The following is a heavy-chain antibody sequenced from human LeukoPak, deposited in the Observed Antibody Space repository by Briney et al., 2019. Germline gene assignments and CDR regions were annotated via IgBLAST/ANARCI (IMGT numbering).Heavy chain of an antibody. V-gene: IGHV4-34*01. CDR3: ARPRYSGWYRYYFDY. CDR1: GGSFSGYS. D-gene: IGHD6-19*01. J-gene: IGHJ4*02. CDR2: IYYSGST. Sequence: SETLSLTCAVYGGSFSGYSWSWIRQPPGRGLEWIGSIYYSGSTYYNPSLKSRVTISVDTSKNQFSLKLSSVTAADTAVYYCARPRYSGWYRYYFDYWGQGTLVTVSS.